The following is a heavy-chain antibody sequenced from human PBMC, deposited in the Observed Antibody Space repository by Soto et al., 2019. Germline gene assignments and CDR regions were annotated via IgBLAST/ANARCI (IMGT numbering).Heavy chain of an antibody. CDR1: GGTFSSYA. V-gene: IGHV1-69*01. D-gene: IGHD6-19*01. CDR2: IIPIFGTA. Sequence: QVQLVQSGAEVKKPGSSVKVSCKSSGGTFSSYAISWVRQAPGQGLEWMGGIIPIFGTANYAQKFHGRVTITADESTSTAYMELSSLRSEDTAVYYCASIAVAGTYYYGMDVWGQGTTVTVSS. CDR3: ASIAVAGTYYYGMDV. J-gene: IGHJ6*02.